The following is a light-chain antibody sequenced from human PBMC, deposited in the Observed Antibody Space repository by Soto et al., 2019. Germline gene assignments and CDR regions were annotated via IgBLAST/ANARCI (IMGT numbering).Light chain of an antibody. CDR1: QSFSSY. CDR2: DAS. CDR3: QQRSNWPPVIT. V-gene: IGKV3-11*01. J-gene: IGKJ5*01. Sequence: EIVLTQSPGTLSLSPGERATLSCRASQSFSSYLAGYHQKPGQAPRLLIYDASKRATGIPARFSGRGSGTDFSLTISSLEPEDFAVYHCQQRSNWPPVITFGQGTRLEIK.